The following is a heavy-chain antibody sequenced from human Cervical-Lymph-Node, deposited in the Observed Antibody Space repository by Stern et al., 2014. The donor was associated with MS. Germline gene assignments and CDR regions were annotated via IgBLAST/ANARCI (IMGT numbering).Heavy chain of an antibody. CDR3: ARDSPSWGWCFDY. D-gene: IGHD6-19*01. J-gene: IGHJ4*02. CDR2: ISSSGSTI. V-gene: IGHV3-11*01. CDR1: GFTFSDYY. Sequence: VQLVESGGGLVKPGGSLRLSCAASGFTFSDYYMSWIRQAPGKGLEWGSYISSSGSTIYYADSVKGRFNISRADANDSLDLQMNSLRAEDTAVYYCARDSPSWGWCFDYWGQGTLVTVSS.